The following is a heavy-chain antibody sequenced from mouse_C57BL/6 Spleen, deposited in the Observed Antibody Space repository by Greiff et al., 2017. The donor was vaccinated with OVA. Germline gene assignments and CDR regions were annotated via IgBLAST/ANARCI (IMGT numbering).Heavy chain of an antibody. J-gene: IGHJ2*01. CDR2: ISSGGSYT. D-gene: IGHD2-10*02. CDR3: ARQEYGNYVDY. V-gene: IGHV5-6*01. Sequence: EVKLMESGGDLVKPGGSLKLSCAASGFTFSSYGMSWVRQTPDKGPEWVATISSGGSYTYYPASVKGRFTISRDNAKNTLYLQMSSLQSEDTAMYYCARQEYGNYVDYWGQGTTLTVSS. CDR1: GFTFSSYG.